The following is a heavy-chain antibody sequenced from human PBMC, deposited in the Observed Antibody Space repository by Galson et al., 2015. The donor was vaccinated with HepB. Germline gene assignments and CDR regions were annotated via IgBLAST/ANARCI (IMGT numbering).Heavy chain of an antibody. CDR2: ISSTGTTM. Sequence: SLRLSCAASGFTFSSYTMNWVRQAPGKGLESVSYISSTGTTMSYADSPKGRFTITRDNAQNSLYLQMNSLRDEDTAVYYCARVYFGSGSSSAYWYFDLWGRGALVTVSS. V-gene: IGHV3-48*02. CDR1: GFTFSSYT. D-gene: IGHD3-10*01. J-gene: IGHJ2*01. CDR3: ARVYFGSGSSSAYWYFDL.